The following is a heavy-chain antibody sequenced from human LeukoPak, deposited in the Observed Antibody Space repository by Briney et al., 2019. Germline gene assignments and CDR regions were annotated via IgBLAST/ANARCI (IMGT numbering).Heavy chain of an antibody. D-gene: IGHD3-22*01. CDR2: ISSSGSTI. CDR1: GFTFSDYY. CDR3: AKVRDYYDSSGYCFDY. J-gene: IGHJ4*02. Sequence: PGGSLRLSCAASGFTFSDYYMSWIRQAPGKGLEWVSYISSSGSTIYYADSVKGRFTISRDNAKNSLYLQMNSLRAEDTAVYYCAKVRDYYDSSGYCFDYWGQGTLVTVSS. V-gene: IGHV3-11*01.